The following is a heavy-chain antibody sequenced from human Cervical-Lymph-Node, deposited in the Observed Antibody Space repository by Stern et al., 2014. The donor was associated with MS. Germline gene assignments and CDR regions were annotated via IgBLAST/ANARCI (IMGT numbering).Heavy chain of an antibody. Sequence: QLVESGSGLVRPSQTLSLTCTVSGGSVSSGGYTWSLLRQPPGKGLEWIGYIYEDESSYYNPSLKSRVTISIDRSKNQFSLRLSSMTAADTALYYCARVVRFLEWVPFDPWGQGILVTVSS. V-gene: IGHV4-30-2*01. D-gene: IGHD3-3*01. CDR2: IYEDESS. J-gene: IGHJ5*02. CDR3: ARVVRFLEWVPFDP. CDR1: GGSVSSGGYT.